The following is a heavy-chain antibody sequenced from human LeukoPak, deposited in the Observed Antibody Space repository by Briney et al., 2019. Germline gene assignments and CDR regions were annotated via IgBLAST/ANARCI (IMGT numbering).Heavy chain of an antibody. CDR3: AREATVTSPYYYYYGMDV. V-gene: IGHV1-69*04. CDR1: GYTFTGYY. Sequence: GASVKVSCKASGYTFTGYYMHWVRQAPGQGLEWMGRIIPILGIANYAQKFQGRVTITADKSTSTAYMELSSLRSEDTAVYYCAREATVTSPYYYYYGMDVWGQGTTVTVS. D-gene: IGHD4-17*01. CDR2: IIPILGIA. J-gene: IGHJ6*02.